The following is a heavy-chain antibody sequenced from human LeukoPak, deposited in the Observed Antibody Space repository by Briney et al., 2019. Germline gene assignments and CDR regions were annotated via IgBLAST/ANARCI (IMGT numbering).Heavy chain of an antibody. V-gene: IGHV4-4*07. CDR1: GGSISSYY. CDR3: ARDSGQLALRYFDY. D-gene: IGHD3-10*01. Sequence: PSETLSLTCTVSGGSISSYYWSWIRQPAGKGLEWIGRIYTSGSTNYNPSLKSRVTMSVDTSKNQFSLKLSSVTAADAAVYYCARDSGQLALRYFDYWGQGTLVTVSS. CDR2: IYTSGST. J-gene: IGHJ4*02.